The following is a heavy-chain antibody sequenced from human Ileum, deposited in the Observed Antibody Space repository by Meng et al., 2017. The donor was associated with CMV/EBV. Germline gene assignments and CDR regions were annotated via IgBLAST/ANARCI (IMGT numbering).Heavy chain of an antibody. CDR3: AREDYIIDVFAI. CDR1: GFTFSSCS. V-gene: IGHV3-21*01. J-gene: IGHJ3*02. Sequence: GESLKISCAASGFTFSSCSMHWVRQASGKGLEWVSSITSGSNYIDYADSVKGRFTISRDNAKNSLYLQMNSLRAEDTAVYYCAREDYIIDVFAIWGQGKMVNVAS. CDR2: ITSGSNYI. D-gene: IGHD4-11*01.